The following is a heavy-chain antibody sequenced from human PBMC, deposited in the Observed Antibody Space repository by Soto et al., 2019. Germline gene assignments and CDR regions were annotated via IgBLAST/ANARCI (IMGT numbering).Heavy chain of an antibody. V-gene: IGHV3-7*05. J-gene: IGHJ6*02. CDR2: IKQDGSEK. CDR1: GFTFSSYW. D-gene: IGHD3-3*01. Sequence: GGSLRLSCAASGFTFSSYWMSWVRQAPGKGLEWVANIKQDGSEKYYVDSVKGRFTISRDNAKNSLYLQMNSLRAEDTAVYYCASSTIFGVVTHYGMDVWGQGTTVTVSS. CDR3: ASSTIFGVVTHYGMDV.